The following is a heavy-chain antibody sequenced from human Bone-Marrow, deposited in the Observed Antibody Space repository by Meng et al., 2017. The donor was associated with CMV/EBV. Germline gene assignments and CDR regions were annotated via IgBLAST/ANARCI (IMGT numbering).Heavy chain of an antibody. Sequence: GESLKISCAASGFTFDNYGMHWVRQTPGKGLEWVAFIRHDGTNKYYGDSVKGRFTISRDNSKNTVYLQMNSLRPEETALYYCAKDLLLFGGANAYFDYWGQGTLVTVSS. CDR3: AKDLLLFGGANAYFDY. CDR1: GFTFDNYG. V-gene: IGHV3-30*02. J-gene: IGHJ4*02. CDR2: IRHDGTNK. D-gene: IGHD3-16*01.